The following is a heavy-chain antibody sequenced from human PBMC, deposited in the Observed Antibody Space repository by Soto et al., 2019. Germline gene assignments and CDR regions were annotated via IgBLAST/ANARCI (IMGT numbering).Heavy chain of an antibody. CDR1: GYTVTSYY. CDR3: ARADIAYCSSTTCYLYYYVMDV. CDR2: INPNSGST. D-gene: IGHD2-2*01. V-gene: IGHV1-46*01. J-gene: IGHJ6*02. Sequence: GASVKVSCKASGYTVTSYYMHWVRQAPGQGLEWMGIINPNSGSTTYAQKFQGRVTMTRDTSTSTVYMELTSLTSGDTAVYYCARADIAYCSSTTCYLYYYVMDVWGQGTTVTVSS.